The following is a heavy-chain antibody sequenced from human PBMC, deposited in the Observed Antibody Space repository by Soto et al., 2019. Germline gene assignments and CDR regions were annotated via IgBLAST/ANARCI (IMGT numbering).Heavy chain of an antibody. D-gene: IGHD6-19*01. CDR2: IKSKTDGGTI. J-gene: IGHJ6*02. Sequence: GGSLRLSCAASGFTFSRYGMHWVRQAPGKGLEWVGRIKSKTDGGTIEYAASVKGRFTISRDDSKNSLYLQMNSLKTEDTAVYYCAMLGGWSGGSNDMDVWGQGTTVTVSS. V-gene: IGHV3-72*01. CDR1: GFTFSRYG. CDR3: AMLGGWSGGSNDMDV.